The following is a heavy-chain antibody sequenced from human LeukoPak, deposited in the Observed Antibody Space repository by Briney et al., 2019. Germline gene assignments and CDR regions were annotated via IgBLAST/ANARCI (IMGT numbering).Heavy chain of an antibody. CDR2: IIPIFGTA. J-gene: IGHJ6*02. V-gene: IGHV1-69*05. CDR1: GGTFSSYA. Sequence: SVKVSCKDSGGTFSSYAISWVRQAPGQGLEWMGGIIPIFGTANYAQKFQGRVTITRDTSASTAYMELSSLRSEDTAVYYCARVPLTYYDILTGAYYGMDVWGQGTTVTVSS. CDR3: ARVPLTYYDILTGAYYGMDV. D-gene: IGHD3-9*01.